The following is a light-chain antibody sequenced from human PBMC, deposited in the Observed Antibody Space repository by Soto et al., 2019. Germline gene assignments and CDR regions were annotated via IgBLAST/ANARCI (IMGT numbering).Light chain of an antibody. Sequence: DIQLTQSPSTLSASVGDRVTITCRASQSVSTWLAWYQQKPGKAPKLLIHKASTLENGLPSRFSRSGSGTVFTLPLSSLQSDDSPTYYCQQFHDYPVTFGGGTKVQF. J-gene: IGKJ4*01. CDR2: KAS. CDR3: QQFHDYPVT. CDR1: QSVSTW. V-gene: IGKV1-5*03.